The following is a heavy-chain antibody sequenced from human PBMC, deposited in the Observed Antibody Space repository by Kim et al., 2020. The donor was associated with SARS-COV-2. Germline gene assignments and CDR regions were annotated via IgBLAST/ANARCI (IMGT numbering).Heavy chain of an antibody. CDR2: ISSSSSYI. CDR1: GFTFSSYS. Sequence: GGSLRLSCAASGFTFSSYSMNWVRQAPGKGLEWVSSISSSSSYIYYADSVKGRFTISRDNAKNSLYLQMNSLRAEDTAVYYCARDRPVRGSSGYPTAEYFQHWGQGTLVTVSS. V-gene: IGHV3-21*01. CDR3: ARDRPVRGSSGYPTAEYFQH. D-gene: IGHD3-22*01. J-gene: IGHJ1*01.